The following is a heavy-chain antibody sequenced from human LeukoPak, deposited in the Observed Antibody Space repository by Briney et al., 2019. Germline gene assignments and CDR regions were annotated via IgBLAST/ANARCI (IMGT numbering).Heavy chain of an antibody. CDR2: INPSGGST. Sequence: VSVKVSCKASGYTFSSYYIHWVRQAPGQGLEWIGIINPSGGSTTYAQKFQGRVTETRDTSTSTVYLDLSSLISEDTAVYYCARAYYDSSGYYSVDYWGQGTLVTVSS. CDR1: GYTFSSYY. J-gene: IGHJ4*02. CDR3: ARAYYDSSGYYSVDY. D-gene: IGHD3-22*01. V-gene: IGHV1-46*01.